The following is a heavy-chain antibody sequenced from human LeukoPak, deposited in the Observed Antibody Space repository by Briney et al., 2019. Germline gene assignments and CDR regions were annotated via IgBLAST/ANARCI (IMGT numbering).Heavy chain of an antibody. CDR1: GFIFSRYA. D-gene: IGHD3-16*01. CDR3: SKSGAVRFDY. CDR2: ISDRYGST. Sequence: PGGTLRLPRAASGFIFSRYALRGVRQAPGKGLEWVSTISDRYGSTYYADSVKDRLNISRHNSKNTLYLPMNRQRAGHAAVYQCSKSGAVRFDYWGQGTLVTVSS. J-gene: IGHJ4*02. V-gene: IGHV3-23*01.